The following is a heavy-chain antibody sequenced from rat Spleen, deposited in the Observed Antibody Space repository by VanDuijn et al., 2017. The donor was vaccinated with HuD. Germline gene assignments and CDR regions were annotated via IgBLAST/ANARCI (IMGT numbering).Heavy chain of an antibody. CDR3: ARGGYGGYSANWFAY. Sequence: EVQLVESDGGLVQPGRSLKLSCAASGFTFSDFYMAWVRQAPTKGLEWVATISYDGSKTYYRDSVKGRFTISRDNARNTLNLHMDSLRSEDTAVYYCARGGYGGYSANWFAYWGQGTLVTVSS. CDR1: GFTFSDFY. J-gene: IGHJ3*01. V-gene: IGHV5-29*01. D-gene: IGHD1-11*01. CDR2: ISYDGSKT.